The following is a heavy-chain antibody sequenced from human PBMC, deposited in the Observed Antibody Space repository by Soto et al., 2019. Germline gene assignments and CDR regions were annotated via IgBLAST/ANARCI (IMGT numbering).Heavy chain of an antibody. D-gene: IGHD2-2*01. CDR3: ASSHSAGYIVVVPAAMGGYYYYGMDV. CDR2: IIPIFGTA. CDR1: GGTFSSYA. V-gene: IGHV1-69*13. Sequence: ASVKVSCKASGGTFSSYAISWVRQAPGQGLEWMGGIIPIFGTANYAQKFPGRVTITADESTSTANMELGSLRSEDTAVYYWASSHSAGYIVVVPAAMGGYYYYGMDVWGQGTTVTVSS. J-gene: IGHJ6*02.